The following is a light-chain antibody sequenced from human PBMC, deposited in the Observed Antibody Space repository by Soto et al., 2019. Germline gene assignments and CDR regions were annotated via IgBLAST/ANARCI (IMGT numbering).Light chain of an antibody. V-gene: IGKV3-15*01. CDR1: ETVATN. J-gene: IGKJ1*01. CDR2: GAS. CDR3: QQYFEWHPMT. Sequence: VMTQSPSTLSVSPRETATLSSWASETVATNLAWYQQKPGQAPRLIISGASTRADGILDRFRGSGSGTEFTLTISSLRSEDSAIYYCQQYFEWHPMTFGQGTKVDIK.